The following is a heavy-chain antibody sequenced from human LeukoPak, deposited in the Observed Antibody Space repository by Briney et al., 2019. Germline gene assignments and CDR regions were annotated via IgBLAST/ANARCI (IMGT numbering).Heavy chain of an antibody. D-gene: IGHD2-2*01. CDR3: ARRQGCSSSSCPPDS. CDR1: GYGFTTYW. V-gene: IGHV5-51*01. CDR2: IYPGDSDT. Sequence: GESLKISCRGSGYGFTTYWIGWVRQMPGKGLEWMGIIYPGDSDTRYTPSFQGQVTMSADKSTNTAYLQWSSLRASDTAMYYCARRQGCSSSSCPPDSWGQGTLVTVSP. J-gene: IGHJ4*02.